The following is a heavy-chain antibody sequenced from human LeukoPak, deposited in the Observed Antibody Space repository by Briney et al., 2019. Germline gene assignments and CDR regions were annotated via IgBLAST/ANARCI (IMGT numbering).Heavy chain of an antibody. CDR1: GFTFSSYA. CDR2: NSGSGGST. J-gene: IGHJ2*01. Sequence: GGSLRLSCAASGFTFSSYAMSWVRQAPGKRLEWVSVNSGSGGSTYYADSVKGRFTISRDNSKNTLYLQMNSLRAEDTAVYYCAKDGRSSSWSPPYWYFDLWGVAPWSLSPQ. CDR3: AKDGRSSSWSPPYWYFDL. D-gene: IGHD6-13*01. V-gene: IGHV3-23*01.